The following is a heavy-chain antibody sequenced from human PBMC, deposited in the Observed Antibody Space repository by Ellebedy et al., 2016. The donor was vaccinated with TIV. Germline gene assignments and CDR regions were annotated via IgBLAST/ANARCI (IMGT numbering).Heavy chain of an antibody. CDR3: ARGACMLLSCRSGYGMDV. V-gene: IGHV3-30-3*01. CDR2: ISYDGSNK. Sequence: GESLKISCAASGFTFSRYTIHWVRQAPGKGLEWVAVISYDGSNKYYADSVKGRFTISRDNAKNSLYLQMNSLRAEDTAVYYCARGACMLLSCRSGYGMDVWGQGTTVTVSS. J-gene: IGHJ6*02. D-gene: IGHD2-8*01. CDR1: GFTFSRYT.